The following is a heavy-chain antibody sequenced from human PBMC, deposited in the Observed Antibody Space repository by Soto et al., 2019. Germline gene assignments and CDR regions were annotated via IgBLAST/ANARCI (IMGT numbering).Heavy chain of an antibody. J-gene: IGHJ5*02. CDR3: ARDTAAAGTIGWFDP. D-gene: IGHD6-13*01. V-gene: IGHV3-33*01. Sequence: QVQLVESGGGVVQPGRSLRLSCAASGFTFSSYGMHWVRQAPGKGLEWVADIWYDGSNKYYADSVKGRFTISRDNSKNTLYLQMNSLRAEDTAVYYCARDTAAAGTIGWFDPWGQGTLVTVSS. CDR1: GFTFSSYG. CDR2: IWYDGSNK.